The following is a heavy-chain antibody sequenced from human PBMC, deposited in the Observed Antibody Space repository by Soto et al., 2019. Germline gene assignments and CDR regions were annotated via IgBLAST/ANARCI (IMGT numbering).Heavy chain of an antibody. Sequence: EVQLVESGGGLVQPGGSLRLSCAASGFTFSSYEMNWVRQAPGKGLEWVSYISSSGSTIYYADSVKGRFTISRDNAKNSLYLQMNSLRAEDTAVYYCARRTKKFWSGYRFDYWGQGTLVTVSS. V-gene: IGHV3-48*03. CDR2: ISSSGSTI. CDR1: GFTFSSYE. D-gene: IGHD3-3*01. J-gene: IGHJ4*02. CDR3: ARRTKKFWSGYRFDY.